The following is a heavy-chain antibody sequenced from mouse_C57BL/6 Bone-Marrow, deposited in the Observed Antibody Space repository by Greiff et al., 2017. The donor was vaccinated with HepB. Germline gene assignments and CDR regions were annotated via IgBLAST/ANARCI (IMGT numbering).Heavy chain of an antibody. CDR2: IWTGGGT. CDR1: GFSLTSYA. Sequence: VQGVESGPGLVAPSQSLSITCTVSGFSLTSYAISWVRQPPGKGLEWLGVIWTGGGTNYNSALKSRLSISKDNSKSQVFLKMNSLQTDDTARYYCARNYYYGSSYWFAYWGQGTLVTVSA. CDR3: ARNYYYGSSYWFAY. J-gene: IGHJ3*01. D-gene: IGHD1-1*01. V-gene: IGHV2-9-1*01.